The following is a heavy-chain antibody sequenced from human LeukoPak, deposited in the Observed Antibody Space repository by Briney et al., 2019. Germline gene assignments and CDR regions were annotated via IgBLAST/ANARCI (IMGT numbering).Heavy chain of an antibody. CDR2: INPNSGGT. CDR3: ARVSGVVSAGLGY. V-gene: IGHV1-2*02. J-gene: IGHJ4*02. Sequence: ASVKVSCKASGYTFTGYYMHWVRQAPGQGLEWMGWINPNSGGTNYAQKFQGRVTMTRDTSISTAYMELSRLRSDDTAVYYCARVSGVVSAGLGYWGQGTLVTVSS. CDR1: GYTFTGYY. D-gene: IGHD2-2*01.